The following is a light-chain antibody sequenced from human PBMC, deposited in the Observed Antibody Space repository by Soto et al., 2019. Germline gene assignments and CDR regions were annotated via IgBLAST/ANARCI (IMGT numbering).Light chain of an antibody. CDR3: QHYNYWPYT. V-gene: IGKV3-15*01. Sequence: EIVMTQSPATLSLSPGERATLSCRASQTIDNTLAWYQRKPGQAPRLLIYDVSTRATGVPARFSGSGSGTDFTHTISSLQSEDFAVYYCQHYNYWPYTFGQGTKVEIK. J-gene: IGKJ2*01. CDR2: DVS. CDR1: QTIDNT.